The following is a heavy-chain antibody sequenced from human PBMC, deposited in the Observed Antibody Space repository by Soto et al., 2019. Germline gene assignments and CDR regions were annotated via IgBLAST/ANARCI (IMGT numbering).Heavy chain of an antibody. D-gene: IGHD6-13*01. CDR2: ISSSSSYI. Sequence: VGSLILSCAASGFTFSSYSMNWVRQAPGKGLEWVSSISSSSSYIYYADSVKGRFTISRDNAKNSLYLQMNSLRAEDTAVYYCARLPYSNLLGGLDPWGRGTLVTVSS. V-gene: IGHV3-21*01. J-gene: IGHJ5*02. CDR3: ARLPYSNLLGGLDP. CDR1: GFTFSSYS.